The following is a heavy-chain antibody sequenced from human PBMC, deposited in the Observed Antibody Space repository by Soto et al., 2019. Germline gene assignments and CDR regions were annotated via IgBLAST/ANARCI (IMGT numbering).Heavy chain of an antibody. CDR2: ISGSGGST. V-gene: IGHV3-23*01. CDR1: GFTFSSYA. J-gene: IGHJ5*02. CDR3: AKDDSSSWSRVYDNWFDP. D-gene: IGHD6-13*01. Sequence: GGSLRVSCAASGFTFSSYAMSWVRQAPGKGLEWVSAISGSGGSTYYADSVKGRFTISRDNSKNTLYLQMNSLRAEDTAVYYCAKDDSSSWSRVYDNWFDPWGQGTLVTVSS.